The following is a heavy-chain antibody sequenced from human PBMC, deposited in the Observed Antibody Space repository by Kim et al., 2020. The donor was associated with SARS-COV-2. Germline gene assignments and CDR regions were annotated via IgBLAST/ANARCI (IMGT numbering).Heavy chain of an antibody. CDR2: ISSSSSYI. J-gene: IGHJ6*02. CDR3: ARVEGAVLRYFDWLADYYYYGMDV. CDR1: GFTFSSYS. D-gene: IGHD3-9*01. Sequence: GGSLRLSCAASGFTFSSYSMNWVRQAPGKGLEWVSSISSSSSYIYYADSVKGRFTISRDNAKNSLYLQMNSLRAEDTAVYYCARVEGAVLRYFDWLADYYYYGMDVWGQGTTVTVSS. V-gene: IGHV3-21*01.